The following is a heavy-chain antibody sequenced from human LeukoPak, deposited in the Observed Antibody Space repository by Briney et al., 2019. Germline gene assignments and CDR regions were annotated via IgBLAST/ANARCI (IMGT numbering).Heavy chain of an antibody. D-gene: IGHD2/OR15-2a*01. J-gene: IGHJ4*02. CDR3: ARGRRHCNSTSCYQEDY. CDR2: MYTSGST. Sequence: SQTLSLTCTVSGDSISSATYYWSWIRQPAGKGLEWIGHMYTSGSTNYNPSLKSRVTISVDTSKNRSSLKLNSVTASDTAVYYCARGRRHCNSTSCYQEDYWRQGTLVTVSA. CDR1: GDSISSATYY. V-gene: IGHV4-61*09.